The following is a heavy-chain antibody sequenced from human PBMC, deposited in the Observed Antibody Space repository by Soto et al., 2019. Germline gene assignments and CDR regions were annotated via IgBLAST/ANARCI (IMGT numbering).Heavy chain of an antibody. V-gene: IGHV3-23*01. D-gene: IGHD3-22*01. CDR3: AKCDSSASLNDY. J-gene: IGHJ4*02. Sequence: EVQLLESGGGLVQPGGSLRLSCAASGFTFSSYAMSWVRQAPGKGLDWVSDISDSGGTTYYADSVKGRFTISRDNSKNMVYLQMNGVRAEDTAVYYCAKCDSSASLNDYWGQGTLVTVSS. CDR1: GFTFSSYA. CDR2: ISDSGGTT.